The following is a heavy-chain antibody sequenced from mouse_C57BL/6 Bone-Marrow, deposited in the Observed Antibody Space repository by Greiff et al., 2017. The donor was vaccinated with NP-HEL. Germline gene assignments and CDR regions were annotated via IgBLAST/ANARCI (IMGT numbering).Heavy chain of an antibody. CDR2: IYPGSGST. CDR1: GYTFTSYW. J-gene: IGHJ3*01. D-gene: IGHD2-4*01. V-gene: IGHV1-55*01. CDR3: ARDYDGFAY. Sequence: VQLQQPGAELVKPGASVKMSCKASGYTFTSYWITWVKQRPGQGLEWIGDIYPGSGSTNYNEKFKSKATLTVDTSSSTSYMQLSSLTSEDSAFYYCARDYDGFAYWGQVTLVTVSA.